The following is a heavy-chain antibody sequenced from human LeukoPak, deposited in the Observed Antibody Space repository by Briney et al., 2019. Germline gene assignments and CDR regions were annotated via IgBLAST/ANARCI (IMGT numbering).Heavy chain of an antibody. J-gene: IGHJ5*02. D-gene: IGHD2-15*01. CDR1: GGTFISYA. Sequence: SVKVSCKASGGTFISYAISWVRQAPGQGLEWMGGIIPIFGTANYAQKFQGRVTITADESTSTAYMELSSLRSEDTAVYYCAVVNRGIRSGWFDPWGQGTLVTVSS. CDR3: AVVNRGIRSGWFDP. CDR2: IIPIFGTA. V-gene: IGHV1-69*01.